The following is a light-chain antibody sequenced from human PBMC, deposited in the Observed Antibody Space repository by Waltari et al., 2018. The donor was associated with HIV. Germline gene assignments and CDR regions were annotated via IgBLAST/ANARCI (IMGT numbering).Light chain of an antibody. CDR3: QVWDGRGDPVI. CDR2: DDR. V-gene: IGLV3-21*02. Sequence: SYVLPQHPSVSVAPGPTARITSGVNNIAAPNTMQVYRLNPGQAPVVVIYDDRDRPSGIPDRFSGSSSGDTATLTISRAEAGDEADYYCQVWDGRGDPVIFGGGTKLAVV. CDR1: NIAAPNT. J-gene: IGLJ2*01.